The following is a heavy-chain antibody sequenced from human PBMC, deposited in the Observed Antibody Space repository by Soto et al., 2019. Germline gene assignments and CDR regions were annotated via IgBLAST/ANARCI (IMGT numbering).Heavy chain of an antibody. V-gene: IGHV5-51*01. Sequence: EVQLVQSGGEVKKPGESLKISCKGSGYSFTSYWIGWVRQMPGKGLEWMGIIYPGDSDTRYSPSFQGQVTISADKSIXTAYLQWSSLTASDTAMYYCARQAEMAKMTMWFDRWGQGSLVTVSS. CDR3: ARQAEMAKMTMWFDR. CDR2: IYPGDSDT. J-gene: IGHJ5*02. CDR1: GYSFTSYW. D-gene: IGHD5-12*01.